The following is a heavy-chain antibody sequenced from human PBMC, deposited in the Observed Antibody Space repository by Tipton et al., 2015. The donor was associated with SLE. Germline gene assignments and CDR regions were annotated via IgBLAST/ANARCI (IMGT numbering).Heavy chain of an antibody. CDR3: ARGGHYFDSDGVDY. CDR1: GGSFTGYY. V-gene: IGHV4-34*01. Sequence: LRLSCGVSGGSFTGYYWSWIRQTPGKGLEWIGEIIHSGTAHYNPSLKSRVTISIDTSKNQFSLRLISVTAADTAVYYCARGGHYFDSDGVDYWGQGILVTVSS. D-gene: IGHD3-22*01. J-gene: IGHJ4*02. CDR2: IIHSGTA.